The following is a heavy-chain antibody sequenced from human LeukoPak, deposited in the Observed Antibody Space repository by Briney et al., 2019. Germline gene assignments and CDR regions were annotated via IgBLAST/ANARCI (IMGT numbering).Heavy chain of an antibody. CDR2: IYYSGST. CDR1: GGSISSYY. Sequence: PSETLSLTCTVSGGSISSYYWSWIRQPPGKGLEWIGYIYYSGSTNYNPSLKSRVTISVDTSKNQFSLKLSSVTAADTAVYYCARQGRGRGYYFDYWGQGTPVTVSS. V-gene: IGHV4-59*08. J-gene: IGHJ4*02. D-gene: IGHD2-15*01. CDR3: ARQGRGRGYYFDY.